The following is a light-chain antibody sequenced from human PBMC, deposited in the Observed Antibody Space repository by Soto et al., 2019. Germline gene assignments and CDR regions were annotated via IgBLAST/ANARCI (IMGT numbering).Light chain of an antibody. CDR3: QQYTSYWT. J-gene: IGKJ1*01. V-gene: IGKV1-5*03. CDR2: KAS. CDR1: RGIASY. Sequence: DIQMTQSPSTLSASVGDRVTITCRASRGIASYLAWYQQKPGKAPKLLIYKASTLKSGVPSRFSGSGSGTEFTLTISSLQPDDLATYYCQQYTSYWTFGQGTKVDIK.